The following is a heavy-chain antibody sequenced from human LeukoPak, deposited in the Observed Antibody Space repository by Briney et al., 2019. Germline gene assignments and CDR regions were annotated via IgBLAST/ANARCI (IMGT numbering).Heavy chain of an antibody. J-gene: IGHJ5*02. V-gene: IGHV3-23*01. CDR3: AKGNPQFGFDP. CDR2: ISGSGGST. Sequence: GGSLRLSCAASGFTFTSYAMSWVRQAPRKRLEWVSAISGSGGSTYYADTVKGRFTISRDNSKNTLYLQMNSLRAEDTAVYYCAKGNPQFGFDPWGQGTLVTVSS. D-gene: IGHD3-16*01. CDR1: GFTFTSYA.